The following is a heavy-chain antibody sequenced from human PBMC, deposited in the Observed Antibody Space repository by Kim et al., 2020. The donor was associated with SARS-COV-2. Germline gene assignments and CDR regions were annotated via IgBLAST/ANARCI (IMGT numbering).Heavy chain of an antibody. CDR3: ARGAPIVLMVYARGFDP. CDR1: GGSFSGYY. D-gene: IGHD2-8*01. J-gene: IGHJ5*02. CDR2: INHSGST. V-gene: IGHV4-34*01. Sequence: SETLSLICAVYGGSFSGYYWSWIRQPPGKGLEWIGEINHSGSTNYNPSLKSRVTISVDTSKNQFSLKLSSVTAADTAVYYCARGAPIVLMVYARGFDPWGQGTLVTVSS.